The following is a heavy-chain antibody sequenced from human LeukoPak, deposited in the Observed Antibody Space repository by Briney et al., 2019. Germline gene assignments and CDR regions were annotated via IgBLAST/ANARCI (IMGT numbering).Heavy chain of an antibody. CDR3: ARGDICYGSGSSPFDY. D-gene: IGHD3-10*01. V-gene: IGHV1-8*01. Sequence: ASVKVSCKASGYTFTSYDINWVRQATGQGLEWMGWMNPNSGNTGYAQKFQGRVTMTRNTSISTAYMELSSLRSEDTAVYYCARGDICYGSGSSPFDYWGQGTLVTVSS. CDR1: GYTFTSYD. CDR2: MNPNSGNT. J-gene: IGHJ4*02.